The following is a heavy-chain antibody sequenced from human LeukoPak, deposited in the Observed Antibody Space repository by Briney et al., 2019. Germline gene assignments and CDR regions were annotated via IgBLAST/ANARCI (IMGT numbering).Heavy chain of an antibody. J-gene: IGHJ4*02. D-gene: IGHD4-17*01. CDR3: ARTGRLQYGDYVAFDY. CDR1: AFTFSSYA. V-gene: IGHV3-30*04. Sequence: GGSLRLSCAASAFTFSSYAMHWVRQAPGKGLEWVAFIRHDGSKTYYADSVKGRFTSSRDNAKNSLYLQMNSLRAEDTAVYYCARTGRLQYGDYVAFDYWGQETLVTVSS. CDR2: IRHDGSKT.